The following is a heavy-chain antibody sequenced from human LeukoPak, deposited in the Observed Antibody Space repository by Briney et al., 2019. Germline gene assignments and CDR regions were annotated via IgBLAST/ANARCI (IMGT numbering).Heavy chain of an antibody. Sequence: GGSLRLSCAASGFAFTRNAMAWVRQAPGKGLEWVSVIYSGGSTYYADSVKGRFTISRDNSKNTLYLQMNSLRAEDTAVYYCARDVYYGMDVWGQGTTVTVSS. CDR2: IYSGGST. V-gene: IGHV3-66*01. CDR1: GFAFTRNA. J-gene: IGHJ6*02. CDR3: ARDVYYGMDV.